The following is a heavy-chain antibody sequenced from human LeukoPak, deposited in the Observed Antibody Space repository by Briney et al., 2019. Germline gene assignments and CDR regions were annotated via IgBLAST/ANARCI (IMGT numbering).Heavy chain of an antibody. Sequence: ASVKVSCKASGYTFTGYYMHWVRQAPGQGLEWMGIINPSGGSTSYAQKFQGRVTMTRDTSTSTVYMELSSLRSEDTAVYYCARSQAHGGYFDYWGQGTLVTVSS. V-gene: IGHV1-46*01. J-gene: IGHJ4*02. CDR1: GYTFTGYY. CDR2: INPSGGST. CDR3: ARSQAHGGYFDY. D-gene: IGHD4-23*01.